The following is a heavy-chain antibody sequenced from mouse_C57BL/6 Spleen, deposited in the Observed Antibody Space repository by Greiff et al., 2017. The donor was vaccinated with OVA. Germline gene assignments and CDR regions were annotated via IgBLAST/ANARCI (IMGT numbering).Heavy chain of an antibody. CDR1: GYTFTSSG. J-gene: IGHJ3*01. CDR2: VDPSDSYP. V-gene: IGHV1-69*01. CDR3: ARSTTRAWFAY. Sequence: VQLQQSGAELVMPGASVKLSCKASGYTFTSSGMHGVKQRPGQGLEWIGEVDPSDSYPNYNQKFKGKSTLTVDKSSSTAYMQLSSLTSEDSAVYYCARSTTRAWFAYWGQGTLVTVSA. D-gene: IGHD1-1*01.